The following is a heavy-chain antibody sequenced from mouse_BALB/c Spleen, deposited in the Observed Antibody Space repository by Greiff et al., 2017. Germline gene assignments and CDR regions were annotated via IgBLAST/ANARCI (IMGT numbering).Heavy chain of an antibody. CDR1: GFTFSSFG. CDR2: ISSGSSTI. Sequence: DVMLVESGGGLVQPGGSRKLSCAASGFTFSSFGMHWVRQAPEKGLEWVAYISSGSSTIYYADTVKGRFTISRDNPKNTLFLQMTSLRSEDTAMYYCARTSYGNYEGYYFDYWGQGTTLTVSS. J-gene: IGHJ2*01. V-gene: IGHV5-17*02. D-gene: IGHD2-10*01. CDR3: ARTSYGNYEGYYFDY.